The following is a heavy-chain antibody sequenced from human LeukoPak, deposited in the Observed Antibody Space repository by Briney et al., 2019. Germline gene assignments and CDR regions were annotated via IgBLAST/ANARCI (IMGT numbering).Heavy chain of an antibody. CDR1: GYTFTGYY. CDR2: INPNSGGT. D-gene: IGHD2-15*01. CDR3: ARAVVAASNPNYYYYYMDV. Sequence: ASVKVSCKASGYTFTGYYMHWARQAPGQGLEWMGWINPNSGGTNYAQKFQGRVTMTRDTSISTAYMELSRLRSDDTAVYYCARAVVAASNPNYYYYYMDVWGKGTTVTVSS. V-gene: IGHV1-2*02. J-gene: IGHJ6*03.